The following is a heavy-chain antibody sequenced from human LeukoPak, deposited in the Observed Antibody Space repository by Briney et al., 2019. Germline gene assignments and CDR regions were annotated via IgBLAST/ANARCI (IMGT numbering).Heavy chain of an antibody. CDR3: TTVHTVMDTGLDY. CDR1: GFTFSNAW. V-gene: IGHV3-15*01. D-gene: IGHD5-18*01. J-gene: IGHJ4*02. Sequence: GGSLRLSCAASGFTFSNAWMNWVRQAPGKGLEWVGRIKSKTDGGTTDYVAPVKGRFTISRDDSKNTLYLQMNSLKTEDTAIYYCTTVHTVMDTGLDYWGQGTLVTVSS. CDR2: IKSKTDGGTT.